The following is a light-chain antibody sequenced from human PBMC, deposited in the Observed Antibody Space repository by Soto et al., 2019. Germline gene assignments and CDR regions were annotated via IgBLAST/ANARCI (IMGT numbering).Light chain of an antibody. CDR3: QPYNNWPLT. Sequence: ELVLTQSPGTLSLSPGERATLSCRASQSVSNNYLAWYQQKPGQAPRLLIYGASNRATGIPDRFSGSGSGTDFTLTISSLQSEDFAIYYCQPYNNWPLTFGGGTKV. CDR2: GAS. V-gene: IGKV3-20*01. CDR1: QSVSNNY. J-gene: IGKJ4*01.